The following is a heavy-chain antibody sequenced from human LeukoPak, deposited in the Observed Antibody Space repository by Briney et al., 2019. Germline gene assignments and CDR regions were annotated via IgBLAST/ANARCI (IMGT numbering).Heavy chain of an antibody. CDR2: IYYSGST. CDR1: GGSISSRTYY. CDR3: PSLRVPGDFDY. Sequence: SETLYLTCTVSGGSISSRTYYWGWIRQPPGKGLEWIGNIYYSGSTYYNPSLKSRITMSVDTSKNHFSLKLSSVAAADTAIYYCPSLRVPGDFDYWGQGTLVTVSS. D-gene: IGHD1-14*01. V-gene: IGHV4-39*02. J-gene: IGHJ4*02.